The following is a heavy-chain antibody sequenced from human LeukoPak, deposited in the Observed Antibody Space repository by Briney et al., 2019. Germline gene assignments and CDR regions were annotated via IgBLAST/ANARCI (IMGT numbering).Heavy chain of an antibody. Sequence: GGSLRLSCAASGFTASSKYVTWVRQALGKGLEWVSAIYIDGRPFYPDSAKRRFTISRDSSKNSLYLQMNSLRVEDTAVYYCARLWPMDVWGQGTTVTVSS. CDR1: GFTASSKY. D-gene: IGHD6-25*01. J-gene: IGHJ6*02. CDR3: ARLWPMDV. V-gene: IGHV3-66*01. CDR2: IYIDGRP.